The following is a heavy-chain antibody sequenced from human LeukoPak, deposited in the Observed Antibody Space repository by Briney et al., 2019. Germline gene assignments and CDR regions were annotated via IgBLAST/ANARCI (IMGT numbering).Heavy chain of an antibody. CDR1: GFTFSNYA. V-gene: IGHV3-23*01. D-gene: IGHD2-21*02. Sequence: PGGSLRLSCATSGFTFSNYAMHWVRQAPGKGLEWVSAISGGDGNTNYADSVKGRFTISRDNSKNTLYLQMNSLRAEDTALFYCAKSDCEIIGCKRLHYWGQGTLVTVSS. CDR2: ISGGDGNT. J-gene: IGHJ4*02. CDR3: AKSDCEIIGCKRLHY.